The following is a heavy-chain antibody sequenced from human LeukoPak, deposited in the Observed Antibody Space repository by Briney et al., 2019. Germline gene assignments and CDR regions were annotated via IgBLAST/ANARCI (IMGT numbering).Heavy chain of an antibody. CDR2: ISYDGSNK. J-gene: IGHJ4*02. D-gene: IGHD3-16*01. CDR1: GFTFSSYG. Sequence: PGRSLRLSCAASGFTFSSYGMHWVRQAPGKGLEWVAVISYDGSNKYYADSVKGRFTISRDNSKNTLYLQMNSLRAEDTAVYYCAKDGGYARDIAFGYWGQGTLVTVSS. CDR3: AKDGGYARDIAFGY. V-gene: IGHV3-30*18.